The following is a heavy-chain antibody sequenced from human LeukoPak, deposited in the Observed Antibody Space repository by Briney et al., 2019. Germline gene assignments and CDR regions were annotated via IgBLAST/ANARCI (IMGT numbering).Heavy chain of an antibody. CDR1: GGSISSYY. Sequence: TSETLSLTCTVSGGSISSYYWSWIRQPPGKGLEWIGYIYYSGSTYYNPSLKSRVTISVDTSKNQFSLKLSSVIAADTAVYYCASFTISKGDYGGQGTLVTVSS. J-gene: IGHJ4*02. D-gene: IGHD3-3*01. CDR2: IYYSGST. V-gene: IGHV4-59*06. CDR3: ASFTISKGDY.